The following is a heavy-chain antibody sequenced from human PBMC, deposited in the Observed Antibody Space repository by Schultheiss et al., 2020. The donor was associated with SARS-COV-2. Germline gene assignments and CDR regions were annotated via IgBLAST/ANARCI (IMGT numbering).Heavy chain of an antibody. J-gene: IGHJ6*02. CDR2: IRAYNGNT. CDR1: GGTFSSYA. CDR3: ARLLADAITTFGVVSPHYYYGMDV. V-gene: IGHV1-18*01. D-gene: IGHD3-3*01. Sequence: ASVKVSCKASGGTFSSYAISWVRQAPGQGLEWMGGIRAYNGNTNYVQQLQGRVTMTTDTSTSTAYMELRSLRSDDTAVYYCARLLADAITTFGVVSPHYYYGMDVWGQGTTVTVSS.